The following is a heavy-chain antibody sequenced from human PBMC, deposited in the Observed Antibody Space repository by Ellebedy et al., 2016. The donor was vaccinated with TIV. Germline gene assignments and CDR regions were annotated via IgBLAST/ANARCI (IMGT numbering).Heavy chain of an antibody. Sequence: AASVKVSCKASGYTFTSYSMTWVRRAPGQGLEWMGWINTNTENPTYAQGFTGRFVFSLDTSVSTAYLQISSLKAEDTAVYYCAREVKRFDYWGQGTLVTVSS. CDR3: AREVKRFDY. CDR1: GYTFTSYS. V-gene: IGHV7-4-1*02. CDR2: INTNTENP. J-gene: IGHJ4*02.